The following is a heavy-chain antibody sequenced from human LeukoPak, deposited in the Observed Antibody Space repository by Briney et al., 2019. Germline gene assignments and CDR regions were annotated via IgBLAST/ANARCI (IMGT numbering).Heavy chain of an antibody. CDR1: GGSISSSSYY. Sequence: SETLSLTCTVSGGSISSSSYYWGWIRQPPGKGLEWIGSIHYSGSTYYNPSLESRVTLSVDTSKNQFSLKLSSVTAADTAVYHCVRLRGSGWFDPWGQGTLVTVSS. V-gene: IGHV4-39*01. J-gene: IGHJ5*02. CDR3: VRLRGSGWFDP. CDR2: IHYSGST.